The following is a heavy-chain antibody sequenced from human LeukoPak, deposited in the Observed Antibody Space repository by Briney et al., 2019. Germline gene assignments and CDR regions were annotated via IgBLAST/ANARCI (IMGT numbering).Heavy chain of an antibody. CDR3: ASSSSGFDAFDT. V-gene: IGHV4-59*13. J-gene: IGHJ3*02. D-gene: IGHD6-19*01. CDR1: GFTFNKYA. CDR2: IYYSGSA. Sequence: GTLRLSCAASGFTFNKYAMSWVRQSPGKGLEWIGYIYYSGSANYNPSLKSRVTISVDTSKNQFSLKLSSVTAADTAVYYCASSSSGFDAFDTWGQGTMVTVSS.